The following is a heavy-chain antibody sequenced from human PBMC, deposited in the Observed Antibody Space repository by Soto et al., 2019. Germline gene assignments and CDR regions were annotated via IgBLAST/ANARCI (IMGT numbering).Heavy chain of an antibody. D-gene: IGHD3-22*01. CDR2: ISSSSSYI. CDR1: GFTFSSYS. Sequence: PGGSLRLSCAASGFTFSSYSMNWVRQAPGKGLEWVSSISSSSSYIYYADSVKGRFTISRDNAKNSLYLQMNSLRAEDTAVYYCARLGWASYYYDSSGFDYGMDVWGQGTTVTVSS. V-gene: IGHV3-21*01. CDR3: ARLGWASYYYDSSGFDYGMDV. J-gene: IGHJ6*02.